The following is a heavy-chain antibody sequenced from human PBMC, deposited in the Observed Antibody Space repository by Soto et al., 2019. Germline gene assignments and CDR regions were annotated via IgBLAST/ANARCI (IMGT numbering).Heavy chain of an antibody. D-gene: IGHD3-3*01. J-gene: IGHJ1*01. Sequence: SETLSLTCAVYGGSFSGYYWSWIRQPPGKGLEWIGEINHSGSTNYNPSLKSRVTISVDTSKNQFSLKLSSVTAADTAVYYCARGIRFLKHWGQGTLVTVSS. CDR1: GGSFSGYY. CDR3: ARGIRFLKH. CDR2: INHSGST. V-gene: IGHV4-34*01.